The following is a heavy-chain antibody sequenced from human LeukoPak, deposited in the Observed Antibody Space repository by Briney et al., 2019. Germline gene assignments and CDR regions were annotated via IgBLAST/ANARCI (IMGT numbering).Heavy chain of an antibody. V-gene: IGHV4-39*07. D-gene: IGHD3-3*01. J-gene: IGHJ5*02. CDR2: IYYSGST. CDR1: GGSISSSSYY. CDR3: AGDSPNFYYDFWSGPGLNWFDP. Sequence: SETLSLTCTVSGGSISSSSYYWGWIRQPPGKGLEWIGSIYYSGSTYYNPSLKSRVTISVDTSKNQFSLKLSSVTAADTAVYYCAGDSPNFYYDFWSGPGLNWFDPWGQGTLVTVSS.